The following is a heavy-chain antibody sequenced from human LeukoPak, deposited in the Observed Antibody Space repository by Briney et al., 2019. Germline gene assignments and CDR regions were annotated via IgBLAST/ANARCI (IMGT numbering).Heavy chain of an antibody. CDR2: IIPIFGTA. D-gene: IGHD2-15*01. V-gene: IGHV1-69*13. CDR3: ARDRYCSGGSCYLLDY. CDR1: GGTFSSYA. J-gene: IGHJ4*02. Sequence: ASVKVSCKASGGTFSSYAISWVRQAPGQGLEWMGGIIPIFGTANYAQKFQGRVTITADESTSTAYMELSSLRSEDTAVYYCARDRYCSGGSCYLLDYWGQGTLVAVSS.